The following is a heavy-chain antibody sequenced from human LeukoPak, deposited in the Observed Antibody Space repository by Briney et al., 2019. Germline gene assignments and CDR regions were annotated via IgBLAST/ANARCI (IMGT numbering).Heavy chain of an antibody. D-gene: IGHD4-11*01. V-gene: IGHV4-4*02. CDR1: GVSISSSNW. CDR2: IYHSGST. J-gene: IGHJ6*02. Sequence: SGTLSLTCAVSGVSISSSNWWSWVRQPPGKELEWIGEIYHSGSTNYNPSLKSRVTISVDKSKNQFSLWLSSVTAADTAVYYCARGRAVTTGYGMDVWGQGTTVTVSS. CDR3: ARGRAVTTGYGMDV.